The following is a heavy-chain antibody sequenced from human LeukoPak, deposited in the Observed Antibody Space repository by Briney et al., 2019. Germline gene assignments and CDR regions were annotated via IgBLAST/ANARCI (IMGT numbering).Heavy chain of an antibody. CDR3: AKHEGSSGSYCHFHY. CDR1: GFTFSSYA. CDR2: ISGSGGST. D-gene: IGHD3-10*01. Sequence: GGSLRLSCAASGFTFSSYAMSWVRQAPGKGLEWVSSISGSGGSTYYGDSVKGRFTISRDNSKNTLFLQMNRLRAEDTAVYYCAKHEGSSGSYCHFHYWGQGTLVTVSS. V-gene: IGHV3-23*01. J-gene: IGHJ4*02.